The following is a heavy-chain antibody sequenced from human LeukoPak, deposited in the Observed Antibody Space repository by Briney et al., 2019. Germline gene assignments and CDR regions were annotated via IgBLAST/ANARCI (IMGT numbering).Heavy chain of an antibody. D-gene: IGHD3-10*01. CDR3: ARGLLWFGESLYFDY. V-gene: IGHV4-34*01. CDR1: GGSFSGYY. CDR2: INHSGST. J-gene: IGHJ4*02. Sequence: SETLSLTCAVYGGSFSGYYWSWIRQPPGKGLEWIGEINHSGSTNYNPSLKSRVTISVDTSKNQFSLKLSSVTAADTAVYYCARGLLWFGESLYFDYWGQGTLVTVSS.